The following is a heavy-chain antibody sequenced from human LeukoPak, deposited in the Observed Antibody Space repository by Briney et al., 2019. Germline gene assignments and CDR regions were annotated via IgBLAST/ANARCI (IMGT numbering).Heavy chain of an antibody. CDR1: GYTFTSYG. D-gene: IGHD6-19*01. Sequence: ASVKVSCKASGYTFTSYGISWVRQAPGQGLEWMGWISAYNGNTNYAQKLQGRVTMTTDTSTSTAYMELRRLRSDDTAVYYCARTHSSGWVFDYWGQGTLVTVSS. J-gene: IGHJ4*02. CDR3: ARTHSSGWVFDY. CDR2: ISAYNGNT. V-gene: IGHV1-18*01.